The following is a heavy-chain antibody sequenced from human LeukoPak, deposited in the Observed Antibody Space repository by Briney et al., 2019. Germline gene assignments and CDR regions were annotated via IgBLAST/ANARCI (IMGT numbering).Heavy chain of an antibody. CDR1: GYTFTGFC. Sequence: ASVKVSCKASGYTFTGFCIHWVRQAPGQGLEWMEWLNPNSGGTNYAQNFQGRVTMTRDTSISTGYMELSRLRSDDTAVYYCARDLDNYSGSGSYYNGDPLFQHWGQGTLVTVSS. CDR2: LNPNSGGT. D-gene: IGHD3-10*01. CDR3: ARDLDNYSGSGSYYNGDPLFQH. V-gene: IGHV1-2*02. J-gene: IGHJ1*01.